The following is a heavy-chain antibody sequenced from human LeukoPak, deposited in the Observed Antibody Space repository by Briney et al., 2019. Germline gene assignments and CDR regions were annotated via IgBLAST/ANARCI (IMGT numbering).Heavy chain of an antibody. D-gene: IGHD3-10*01. Sequence: SQTLSLTCAISGDSVSRGSAGWHWIRQSPSRSLEWLGRIYYRSKWYSDYAISLKSRITINPDTSRNQFSLQLTSVTHDDTAVYYCTGGALFRGTLHWFDPWGQGTLVTVSS. J-gene: IGHJ5*02. CDR1: GDSVSRGSAG. CDR3: TGGALFRGTLHWFDP. V-gene: IGHV6-1*01. CDR2: IYYRSKWYS.